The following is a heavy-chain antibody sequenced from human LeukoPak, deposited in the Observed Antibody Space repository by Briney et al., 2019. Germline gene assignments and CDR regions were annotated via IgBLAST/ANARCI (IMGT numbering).Heavy chain of an antibody. V-gene: IGHV3-30-3*01. D-gene: IGHD3-10*01. CDR2: ISYDGSNE. CDR3: ARVGYYASGPFSYFDY. Sequence: GGSLRLPCAASGFTFSGYAMHWVRQAPGEGLEWVAVISYDGSNEYYADSVKGRFTISRDNSKNTLYLQMNSLSVEDTAVYYCARVGYYASGPFSYFDYWGQGTLVTVSS. CDR1: GFTFSGYA. J-gene: IGHJ4*02.